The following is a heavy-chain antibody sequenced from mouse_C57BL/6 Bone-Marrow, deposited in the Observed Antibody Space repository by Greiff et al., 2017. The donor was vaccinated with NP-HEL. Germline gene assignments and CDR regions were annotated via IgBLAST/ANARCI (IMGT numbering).Heavy chain of an antibody. CDR3: AESTMVTTVAYYAMDY. Sequence: QVQLQQSGPELVKPGASVKISCKASGYTFTDYYINWVKQRPGQGLEWIGWIFPGSGSTYYNEKFKGKATLTVDKSSSTDYMLLSSLTSEDSAVYFCAESTMVTTVAYYAMDYWGQGTSVTVSS. V-gene: IGHV1-75*01. CDR2: IFPGSGST. CDR1: GYTFTDYY. D-gene: IGHD2-2*01. J-gene: IGHJ4*01.